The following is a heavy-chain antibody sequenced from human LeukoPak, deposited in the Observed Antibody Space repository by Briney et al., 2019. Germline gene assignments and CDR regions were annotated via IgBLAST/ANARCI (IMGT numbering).Heavy chain of an antibody. D-gene: IGHD4-11*01. CDR1: GFTFSSYA. CDR3: VRLYDDYTNGHFDS. Sequence: PGGSLRLSCAASGFTFSSYAMHWVRQAPGKGLEWVAVISYDGSNKYYADSVKGRFTISRDNSKNTLYLQMNSLRAEDTAVYYCVRLYDDYTNGHFDSWGQGTLVTVSS. CDR2: ISYDGSNK. J-gene: IGHJ4*02. V-gene: IGHV3-30*04.